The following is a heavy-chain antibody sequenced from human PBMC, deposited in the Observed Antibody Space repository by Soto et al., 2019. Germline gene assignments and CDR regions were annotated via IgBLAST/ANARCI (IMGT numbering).Heavy chain of an antibody. D-gene: IGHD3-3*01. CDR3: ATMPYYDFRSGYYFDY. CDR2: IYYSGST. Sequence: AETLSLTCNVSGGSISSSDYYWGWIRQPPGKGLEWIGQIYYSGSTYYNPSLKSRVTMSVDTSKNQFSLKLTSVTAEDTAVYYCATMPYYDFRSGYYFDYWGQGSLVTVSS. CDR1: GGSISSSDYY. V-gene: IGHV4-39*01. J-gene: IGHJ4*02.